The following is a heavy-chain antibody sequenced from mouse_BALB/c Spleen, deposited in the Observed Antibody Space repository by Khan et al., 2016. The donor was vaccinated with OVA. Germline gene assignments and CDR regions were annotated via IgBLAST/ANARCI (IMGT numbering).Heavy chain of an antibody. CDR3: ARAYYRYDGYYAMDY. Sequence: QVQLKESGPGLVAPSQSLSSTCTVSGFSLSRYDIHWVRQPPGKGLEWLGVIWGGGGTDYNSTLKSRLSISKYNSKSQVFLKMNSLQTDDTAMYYCARAYYRYDGYYAMDYWGQGTSVTVSS. CDR2: IWGGGGT. D-gene: IGHD2-14*01. J-gene: IGHJ4*01. CDR1: GFSLSRYD. V-gene: IGHV2-6-4*01.